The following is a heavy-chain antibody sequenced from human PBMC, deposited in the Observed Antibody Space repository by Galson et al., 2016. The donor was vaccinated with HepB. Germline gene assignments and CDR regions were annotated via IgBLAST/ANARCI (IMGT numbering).Heavy chain of an antibody. J-gene: IGHJ3*02. CDR3: AREVVVVTTPGAFDI. V-gene: IGHV4-30-2*01. CDR1: GASISGGIVS. D-gene: IGHD2-15*01. CDR2: IYHSGST. Sequence: TLSLTCAVSGASISGGIVSWNWIRQPPGKGLEWIGYIYHSGSTYYKPSLNSRLTISLDRSKNQFSLKLSSVTAADTAMYYCAREVVVVTTPGAFDIWGQGTIVTVSS.